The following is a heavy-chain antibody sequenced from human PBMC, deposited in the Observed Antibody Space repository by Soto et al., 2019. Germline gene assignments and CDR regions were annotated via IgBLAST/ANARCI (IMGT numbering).Heavy chain of an antibody. J-gene: IGHJ4*02. D-gene: IGHD3-3*01. Sequence: GESLKIFMKCAGVNFTRYWISWVRQMPGKGLEGMGRIDPSDSYTNYSPSFQGHATISADKSISTAYLQWSSLKASDTATYYCTRYDFWSGFDYWGQGTLVTVSS. CDR1: GVNFTRYW. V-gene: IGHV5-10-1*01. CDR3: TRYDFWSGFDY. CDR2: IDPSDSYT.